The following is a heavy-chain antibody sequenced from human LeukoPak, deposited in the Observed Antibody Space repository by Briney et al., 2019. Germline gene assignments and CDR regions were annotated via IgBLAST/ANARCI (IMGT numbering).Heavy chain of an antibody. V-gene: IGHV1-69*04. CDR3: ARGQEVGATSYFDY. CDR2: IIPIFGIA. Sequence: ASVKVSCKASGGTFSSYAISWVRQAPGQGLEWMGRIIPIFGIANYAQKFQGRVTITADKSTSTAYMELSSLRSEDTAVYYCARGQEVGATSYFDYWGQGTLVTVSS. J-gene: IGHJ4*02. CDR1: GGTFSSYA. D-gene: IGHD1-26*01.